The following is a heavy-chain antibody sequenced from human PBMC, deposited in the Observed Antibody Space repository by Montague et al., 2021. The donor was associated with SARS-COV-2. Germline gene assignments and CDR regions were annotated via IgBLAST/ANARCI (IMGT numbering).Heavy chain of an antibody. J-gene: IGHJ4*02. CDR2: ISYDGSNK. V-gene: IGHV3-30-3*01. CDR1: GFTFSSYA. CDR3: AAPMVKDY. Sequence: SLRLSCAASGFTFSSYAMHWARQAPGKGLEWVAVISYDGSNKYYADSVKGRFTISRDNSKNTLYLQMNSLRAEDTAVYYCAAPMVKDYWGQGTLVTVSS. D-gene: IGHD5-18*01.